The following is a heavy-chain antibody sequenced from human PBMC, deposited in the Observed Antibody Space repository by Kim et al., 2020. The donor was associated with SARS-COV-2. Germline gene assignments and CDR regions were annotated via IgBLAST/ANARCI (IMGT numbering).Heavy chain of an antibody. J-gene: IGHJ3*02. CDR1: GYTFTTYA. D-gene: IGHD2-15*01. CDR3: ARRYCSAGSCYSDAFDI. CDR2: INTNTGNP. Sequence: ASVKVSCKASGYTFTTYAMNWVRQAPGQGLEWMGWINTNTGNPTYAQGFTGRFVFSLDTSVSTAYLQISSLKAEDTAFYYCARRYCSAGSCYSDAFDIWGQGTMVTVSS. V-gene: IGHV7-4-1*02.